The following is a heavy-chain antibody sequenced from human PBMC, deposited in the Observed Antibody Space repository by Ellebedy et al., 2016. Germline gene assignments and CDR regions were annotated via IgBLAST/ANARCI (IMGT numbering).Heavy chain of an antibody. Sequence: GESLKISCAASGFTFRDYWMTWVRQAPGKGPQWVANIKQDGSVKYYVDSVKGRFTISRDNAKNSLYLQMSSLRDEDTAVYYCARDVGWHQLDYWGQGTLVTVSSGTTVDVWGQGTTVTVSS. CDR1: GFTFRDYW. CDR3: ARDVGWHQLDYWGQGTLVTVSSGTTVDV. J-gene: IGHJ6*02. CDR2: IKQDGSVK. V-gene: IGHV3-7*01. D-gene: IGHD5-24*01.